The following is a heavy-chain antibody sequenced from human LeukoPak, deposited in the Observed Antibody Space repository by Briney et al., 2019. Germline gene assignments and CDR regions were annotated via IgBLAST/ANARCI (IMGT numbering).Heavy chain of an antibody. CDR2: IYAGDSDI. Sequence: GQSLTISSNVSAYGFTSYWIGWVRHVPGKGMEWMGMIYAGDSDITYTPSFQGQVTTSAHKSISTAYLQWSSLKASDPVMYYCARRVSGGSCYDYWGQGTLVTVSS. V-gene: IGHV5-51*01. D-gene: IGHD2-15*01. CDR1: AYGFTSYW. J-gene: IGHJ4*02. CDR3: ARRVSGGSCYDY.